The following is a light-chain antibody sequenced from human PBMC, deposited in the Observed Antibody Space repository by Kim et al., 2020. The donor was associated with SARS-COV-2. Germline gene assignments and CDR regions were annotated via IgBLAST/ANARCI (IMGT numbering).Light chain of an antibody. CDR1: QSVSDY. V-gene: IGKV3-11*01. J-gene: IGKJ4*01. CDR3: QQRSSWPPALS. Sequence: PGESAAVSCRASQSVSDYLAWYQEKPGQAPGLLIYGVSTRAAGTVARFSGSGSGTDFTLTISSLEAEDFAIYYCQQRSSWPPALSFGVGTKVDIK. CDR2: GVS.